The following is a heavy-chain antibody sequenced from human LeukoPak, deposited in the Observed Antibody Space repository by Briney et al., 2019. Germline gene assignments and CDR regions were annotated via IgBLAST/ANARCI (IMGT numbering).Heavy chain of an antibody. J-gene: IGHJ4*02. CDR1: GYTLTELS. Sequence: SVKVSCKVSGYTLTELSMHWVRQAPGKGLEWMGGIIPIFGTANYAQKFQGRVTITADESTSTAYMELSSLRSEDTAVYYCARAGIAAAGTLDYWGQGTLVTVSS. CDR3: ARAGIAAAGTLDY. CDR2: IIPIFGTA. D-gene: IGHD6-13*01. V-gene: IGHV1-69*13.